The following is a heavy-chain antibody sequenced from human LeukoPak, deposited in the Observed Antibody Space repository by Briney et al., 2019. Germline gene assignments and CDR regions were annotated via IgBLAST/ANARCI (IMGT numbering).Heavy chain of an antibody. Sequence: PSETLSLTCTVSGGSISSSSYYWGWIRQPPGKGLEGIGSIYYSGSTYYNPSLKSRVTISVDTSKTQFSLKLRSVTAAETAVYYCARDSPFVDTAMVSGYYYYMDVWGKGTTVTVSS. CDR3: ARDSPFVDTAMVSGYYYYMDV. D-gene: IGHD5-18*01. CDR2: IYYSGST. V-gene: IGHV4-39*07. CDR1: GGSISSSSYY. J-gene: IGHJ6*03.